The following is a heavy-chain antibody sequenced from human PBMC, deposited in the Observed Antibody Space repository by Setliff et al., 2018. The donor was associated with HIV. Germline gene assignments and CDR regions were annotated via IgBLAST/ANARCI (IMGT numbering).Heavy chain of an antibody. V-gene: IGHV1-2*02. Sequence: ASVKVSCKASGYTLGGNYMHWVRQAPGQGLEWMGWIDPNSGGTNYAQKFEGRVTMTRDTTVNTVYIEVSSLRSDDTAVYYCSRSDWELVLSSFDYWGQGTQVTVSS. CDR3: SRSDWELVLSSFDY. D-gene: IGHD1-26*01. CDR1: GYTLGGNY. J-gene: IGHJ4*02. CDR2: IDPNSGGT.